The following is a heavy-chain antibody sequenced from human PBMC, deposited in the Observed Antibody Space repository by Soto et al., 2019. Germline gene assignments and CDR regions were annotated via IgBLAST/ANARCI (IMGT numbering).Heavy chain of an antibody. J-gene: IGHJ6*02. CDR3: ARGAVHSGYAYYYYYGMDV. V-gene: IGHV1-69*12. Sequence: QVQLVQSGAEVKKPGSSVKVSCKASGGTFSSYAISWVRQAPGQGLEWMGGIIPIFGTANYAQKFQGRVTITADESTSTAYRELSSLRSEDTAVYYCARGAVHSGYAYYYYYGMDVWGQGTTFTVSS. D-gene: IGHD5-12*01. CDR1: GGTFSSYA. CDR2: IIPIFGTA.